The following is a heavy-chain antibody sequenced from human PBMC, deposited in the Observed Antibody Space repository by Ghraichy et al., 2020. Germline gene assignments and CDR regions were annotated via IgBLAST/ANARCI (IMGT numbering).Heavy chain of an antibody. J-gene: IGHJ6*03. CDR2: INHSGST. V-gene: IGHV4-34*01. CDR3: ARGSGYYYDSSGYYYYYYMDV. CDR1: GGSFSGYY. D-gene: IGHD3-22*01. Sequence: SETLSLTCAVYGGSFSGYYWSWIRQPPGKGLEWIGEINHSGSTNYNPSLKSRVTISVDTSKNQFSLKLSSVTAADTAVYYCARGSGYYYDSSGYYYYYYMDVWGKGTTVTVSS.